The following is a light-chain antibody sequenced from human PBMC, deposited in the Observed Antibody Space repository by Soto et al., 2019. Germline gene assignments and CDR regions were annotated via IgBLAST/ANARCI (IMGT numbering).Light chain of an antibody. V-gene: IGKV3-15*01. CDR2: GAS. CDR1: QSVSSD. J-gene: IGKJ4*01. CDR3: QQYNNWPLT. Sequence: ETVMTQSPATLSVSPGESATLSCRASQSVSSDLAWYQQKPGQAPSLLIYGASTRATGIPARFSGSGSGTEFTLTISSPQSEDFAVYHCQQYNNWPLTFGGGTRWIS.